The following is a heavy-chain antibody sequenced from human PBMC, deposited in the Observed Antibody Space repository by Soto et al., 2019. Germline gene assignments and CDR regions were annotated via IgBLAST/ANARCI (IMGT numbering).Heavy chain of an antibody. J-gene: IGHJ4*02. V-gene: IGHV1-58*01. CDR2: IVVGSGNT. CDR1: GFTFTSSA. CDR3: AATRELEGDIVAPFGY. Sequence: SVKVSCKASGFTFTSSAVQWVRQARGQRLEWIGWIVVGSGNTNYAQKFQERVTITRDMSTSTAYMELSSLRSEDTAVYYCAATRELEGDIVAPFGYWGQGTLVTVSS. D-gene: IGHD5-12*01.